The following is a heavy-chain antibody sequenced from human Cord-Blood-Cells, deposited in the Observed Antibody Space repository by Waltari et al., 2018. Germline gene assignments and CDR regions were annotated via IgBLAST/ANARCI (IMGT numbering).Heavy chain of an antibody. CDR2: INHSGST. CDR3: ARSSVLGELLWGVYYFDY. D-gene: IGHD1-26*01. J-gene: IGHJ4*02. Sequence: QVQLQQWGAGLLKPSETLSLTCAVYGGSFSGYYWSWCRQPPGQGLEWIGEINHSGSTNYNPSLKSRVTISVDTSKNQFSLKLSSVTAADTAVYYCARSSVLGELLWGVYYFDYWGQGTLVTVSS. V-gene: IGHV4-34*01. CDR1: GGSFSGYY.